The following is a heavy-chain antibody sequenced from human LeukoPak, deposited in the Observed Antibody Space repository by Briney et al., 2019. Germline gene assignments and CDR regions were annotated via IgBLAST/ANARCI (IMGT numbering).Heavy chain of an antibody. D-gene: IGHD6-13*01. CDR2: IYPGDSDT. CDR3: ARLSPYSSSWFFDY. J-gene: IGHJ4*02. Sequence: GESLKISCKGPGYSFTSYWIGWVRQMPGKGLQWMGIIYPGDSDTRYSPSFQGQVTISADKSISTAYLQWSSLKASDTAMYYCARLSPYSSSWFFDYWGQGTLVTVSS. CDR1: GYSFTSYW. V-gene: IGHV5-51*01.